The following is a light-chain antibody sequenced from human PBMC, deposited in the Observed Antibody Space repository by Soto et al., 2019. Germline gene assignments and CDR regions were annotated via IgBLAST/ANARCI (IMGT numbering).Light chain of an antibody. Sequence: QSVLTQPPSVSAAPGQKVTISCSGSNSNIGTNYVSWYQHLPGTAPKLLIYDDNKRSSGIPDRFSGSKSGTSATLGITGLRTVYEATYYCGTCDRSLSAVVFGGGTKLPVL. V-gene: IGLV1-51*01. CDR3: GTCDRSLSAVV. J-gene: IGLJ2*01. CDR1: NSNIGTNY. CDR2: DDN.